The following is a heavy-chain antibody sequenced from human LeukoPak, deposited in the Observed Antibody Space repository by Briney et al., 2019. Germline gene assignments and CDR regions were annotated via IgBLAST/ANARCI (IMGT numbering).Heavy chain of an antibody. CDR2: ISSSGSTI. V-gene: IGHV3-48*03. CDR1: GFTFDDYG. CDR3: ARAHISFDY. D-gene: IGHD2-21*01. J-gene: IGHJ4*02. Sequence: GGSLRLSCAASGFTFDDYGMNWVRQAPGKGLEWVSYISSSGSTIYYADPVKGRFTISRDNAKNSLYLQMNSLRAEDTAVYYCARAHISFDYWGQGTLVTVSS.